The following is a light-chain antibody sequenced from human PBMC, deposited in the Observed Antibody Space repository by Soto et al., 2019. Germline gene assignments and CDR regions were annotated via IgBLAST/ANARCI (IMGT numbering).Light chain of an antibody. J-gene: IGKJ5*01. CDR1: QTVSNNY. CDR2: GAS. Sequence: DIVLTQSPGTLSLSPGERATLSCRASQTVSNNYLAWCQQKPGQAPRVIMYGASRRATGVPDRFSGGGSGTDFTLTISRLEPEDFAVYFCQQYGGPPTTCGQGTRLEIK. CDR3: QQYGGPPTT. V-gene: IGKV3-20*01.